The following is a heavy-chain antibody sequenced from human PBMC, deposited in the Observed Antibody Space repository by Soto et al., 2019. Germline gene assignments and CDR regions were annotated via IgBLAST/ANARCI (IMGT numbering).Heavy chain of an antibody. J-gene: IGHJ4*02. Sequence: QVQLVQSGAEVKKPGASVKVSCKASGYTFTGYYMHWVRQAPGQGLEWMGWINPNSGGTNYAQKCQGWVLMTRNTSISTANMDMSRLSSDDAAVYYWAIGMGGTKIDYWGRGTLVTVSS. V-gene: IGHV1-2*04. CDR2: INPNSGGT. CDR1: GYTFTGYY. D-gene: IGHD1-26*01. CDR3: AIGMGGTKIDY.